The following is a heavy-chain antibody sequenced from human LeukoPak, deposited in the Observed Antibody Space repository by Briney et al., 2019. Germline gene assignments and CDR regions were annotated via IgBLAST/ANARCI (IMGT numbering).Heavy chain of an antibody. CDR3: ARDGYSFGHDFDY. D-gene: IGHD5-18*01. J-gene: IGHJ4*02. CDR2: LSSGSDYI. Sequence: GESLRLSCAASGFTFRRYTMNWVRQAPGKGLEWVSGLSSGSDYIYYADSVNGRFTISRDNAKNSLYLQMNSLRVEDTAVYYCARDGYSFGHDFDYWGQGTLVTVSS. V-gene: IGHV3-21*01. CDR1: GFTFRRYT.